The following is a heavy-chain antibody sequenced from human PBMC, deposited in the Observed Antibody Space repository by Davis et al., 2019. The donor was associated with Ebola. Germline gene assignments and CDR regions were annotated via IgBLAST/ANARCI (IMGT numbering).Heavy chain of an antibody. CDR3: ARDLLAGKREENNWFDP. Sequence: GGSLRLSCVASGFTFSRYSMNWVRQAPGKGLEWVSSISSTSNYIYYADSVRGRLSISRDNAKNSLYLQMSSLRDEDTAVYYCARDLLAGKREENNWFDPWGQGTLVTVSS. CDR2: ISSTSNYI. CDR1: GFTFSRYS. D-gene: IGHD6-19*01. J-gene: IGHJ5*02. V-gene: IGHV3-21*01.